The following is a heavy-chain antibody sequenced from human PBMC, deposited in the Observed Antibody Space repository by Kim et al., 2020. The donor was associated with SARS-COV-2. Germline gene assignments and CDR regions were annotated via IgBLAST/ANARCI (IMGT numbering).Heavy chain of an antibody. D-gene: IGHD7-27*01. V-gene: IGHV3-30*18. CDR2: IRSDGSNK. Sequence: GGSLRLSCAASGFTFSGYAMHWVRQAPEKGLEWVAGIRSDGSNKDYADSVTGRFSISRDKAKNTLYLQMHSLRLEDTAVYYCAKALVPGAWGMGFWG. J-gene: IGHJ6*02. CDR1: GFTFSGYA. CDR3: AKALVPGAWGMGF.